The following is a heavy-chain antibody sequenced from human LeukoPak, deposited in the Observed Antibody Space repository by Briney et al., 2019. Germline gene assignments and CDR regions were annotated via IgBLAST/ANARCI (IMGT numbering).Heavy chain of an antibody. J-gene: IGHJ3*02. Sequence: PSETLSLTCTVSGGSISSSSYYLGWIRHPPGKGLEWIGSIYYSGSTYYNPSLKSRVTISVDTSKNQFSLKLSSVTAADTAVYYCARNYYYDSSGYYRSAFDIWGQGTMVTVSS. CDR2: IYYSGST. CDR1: GGSISSSSYY. CDR3: ARNYYYDSSGYYRSAFDI. D-gene: IGHD3-22*01. V-gene: IGHV4-39*01.